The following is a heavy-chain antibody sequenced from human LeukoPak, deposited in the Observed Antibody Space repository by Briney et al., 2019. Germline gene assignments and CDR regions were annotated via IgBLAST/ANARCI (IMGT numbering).Heavy chain of an antibody. CDR2: ISSTSSYI. CDR1: GFTFSDYS. J-gene: IGHJ5*02. V-gene: IGHV3-21*01. D-gene: IGHD4-17*01. Sequence: GRSLRLSCAVSGFTFSDYSMNWVRQAPGKGLEWVSSISSTSSYIYYADSVKGRFTISRDNDKNSLYLQMNSLRAEDMAVYDCARVGDRGLRYGWFDPWGQGTLVTVSS. CDR3: ARVGDRGLRYGWFDP.